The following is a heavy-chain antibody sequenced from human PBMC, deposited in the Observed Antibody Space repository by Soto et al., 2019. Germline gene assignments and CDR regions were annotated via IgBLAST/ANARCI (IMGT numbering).Heavy chain of an antibody. J-gene: IGHJ4*02. CDR3: AREGAVGLIDY. CDR2: IIPILGIA. CDR1: GGTFSSYT. Sequence: QVQLVQSGAEVKKPGSSVKVSCKASGGTFSSYTISWVRQAPGQGLEWMGRIIPILGIANYAQKFQGRVTITADKSTSTAYMELSRLRSEDTAVYYCAREGAVGLIDYWGQGTLVTVSS. D-gene: IGHD2-2*01. V-gene: IGHV1-69*02.